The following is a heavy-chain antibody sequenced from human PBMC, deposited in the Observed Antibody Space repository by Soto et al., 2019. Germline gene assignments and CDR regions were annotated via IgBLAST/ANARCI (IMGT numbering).Heavy chain of an antibody. Sequence: PSEPLSLTCAVYGGSFSSYYWNWIRQPPGKGLEWLGEINHSGSTNYNPSLESRVTISLDTSKTQFSLKLTSVTAADTAVYYCARGEGRLVGTWFDPWGQGTLVTVSS. J-gene: IGHJ5*02. CDR2: INHSGST. CDR1: GGSFSSYY. V-gene: IGHV4-34*01. D-gene: IGHD5-12*01. CDR3: ARGEGRLVGTWFDP.